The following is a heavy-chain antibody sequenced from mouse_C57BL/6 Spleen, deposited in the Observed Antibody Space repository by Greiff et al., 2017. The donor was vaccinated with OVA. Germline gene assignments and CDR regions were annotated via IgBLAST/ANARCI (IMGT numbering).Heavy chain of an antibody. D-gene: IGHD1-1*01. CDR3: ARRVYGSSLYWYFDV. CDR2: INPNNGGT. J-gene: IGHJ1*03. Sequence: VQLQQSGPELVKPGASVKIPCKASGYTFTDYNMDWVKQSHGKSLEWIGDINPNNGGTIYNQKFKGKATLTVDKSSSTAYMALRSLTSEDTSVYYCARRVYGSSLYWYFDVWGTGTTVTVSS. V-gene: IGHV1-18*01. CDR1: GYTFTDYN.